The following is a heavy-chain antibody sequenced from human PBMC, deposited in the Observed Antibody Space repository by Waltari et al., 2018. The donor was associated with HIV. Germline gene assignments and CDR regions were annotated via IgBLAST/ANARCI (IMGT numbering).Heavy chain of an antibody. D-gene: IGHD4-17*01. CDR2: IKSKTDGGTT. Sequence: EVQLVESGGGLVKPGGSLRLSCAASGLTFGNAWMSWVRQAPGKGLEWVGRIKSKTDGGTTDYAAPVKGRFTISRDDSKNTLYLQMNSLKTEDTAVYYCTTVILTTVTKGDYWGQGTLVTVSS. J-gene: IGHJ4*02. CDR1: GLTFGNAW. V-gene: IGHV3-15*01. CDR3: TTVILTTVTKGDY.